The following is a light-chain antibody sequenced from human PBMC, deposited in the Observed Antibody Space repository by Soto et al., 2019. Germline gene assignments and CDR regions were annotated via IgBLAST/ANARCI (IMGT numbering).Light chain of an antibody. V-gene: IGKV3-11*01. CDR2: DTS. CDR3: QQRRDWPLT. CDR1: QTVINY. J-gene: IGKJ4*01. Sequence: EIVLTQSPATLSLSPGERATLSCRASQTVINYLAWYQQKPGQAPRLLIYDTSNRATGIPARFSGSGSGTDFTLTISSLEPEDLAIYYCQQRRDWPLTFGGGTRVEIK.